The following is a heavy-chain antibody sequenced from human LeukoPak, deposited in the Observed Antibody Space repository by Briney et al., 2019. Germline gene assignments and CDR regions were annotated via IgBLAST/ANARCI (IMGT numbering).Heavy chain of an antibody. D-gene: IGHD2-21*01. Sequence: GASVKVSCKASGYTFTGYQMHWVRQAPGQGLEWMGWMNPNSGGTNYAQKFQGRVTMTRDTSISTAYMELSGLRSDDTAVYYCARDWGVIAIPVNWGQGTLVTVSS. V-gene: IGHV1-2*02. J-gene: IGHJ4*02. CDR2: MNPNSGGT. CDR1: GYTFTGYQ. CDR3: ARDWGVIAIPVN.